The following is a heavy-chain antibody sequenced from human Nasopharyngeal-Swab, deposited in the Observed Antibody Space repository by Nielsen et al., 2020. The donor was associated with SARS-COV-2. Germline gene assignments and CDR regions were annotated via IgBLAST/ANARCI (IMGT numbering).Heavy chain of an antibody. J-gene: IGHJ5*02. V-gene: IGHV1-8*01. CDR3: ARGGDPREVVAATDCFDP. D-gene: IGHD2-15*01. Sequence: WVRQAPGQGLEWMGWMNPNSGNTGYSQNFQGRVTMTRDTSTSTVYMELSSPRSEDTAVYYCARGGDPREVVAATDCFDPWGQGTLVTVSS. CDR2: MNPNSGNT.